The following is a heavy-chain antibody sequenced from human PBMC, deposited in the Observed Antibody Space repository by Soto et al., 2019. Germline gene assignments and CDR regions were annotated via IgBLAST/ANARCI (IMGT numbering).Heavy chain of an antibody. CDR3: ARGALRYFDWSRAKPVDY. Sequence: GGSLRLSCAASGFTFSSYSMNWVRQAPGKGLEWVSYISSSSSTIYYADSVKGRFTISRDNAKNSLYLQMNSLRAEDTAVYYCARGALRYFDWSRAKPVDYWGQGTLVTVSS. V-gene: IGHV3-48*01. CDR2: ISSSSSTI. CDR1: GFTFSSYS. J-gene: IGHJ4*02. D-gene: IGHD3-9*01.